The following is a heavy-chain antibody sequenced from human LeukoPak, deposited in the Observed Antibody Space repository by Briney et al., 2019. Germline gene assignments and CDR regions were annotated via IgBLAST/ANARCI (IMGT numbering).Heavy chain of an antibody. CDR3: ARDEGLPAEFFQH. CDR1: GFTFSRYW. V-gene: IGHV3-7*03. J-gene: IGHJ1*01. D-gene: IGHD3/OR15-3a*01. CDR2: IKQGGGEI. Sequence: GGSLRLSCAASGFTFSRYWMSWVRQVPRKGLEWVANIKQGGGEIYYVDSVKGRFTISRDNAKNSLYLQMNSLRAEDTAVYYCARDEGLPAEFFQHWGQGTLVTVSS.